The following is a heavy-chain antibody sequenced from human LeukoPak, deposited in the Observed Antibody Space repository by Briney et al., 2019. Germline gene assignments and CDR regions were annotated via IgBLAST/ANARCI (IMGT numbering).Heavy chain of an antibody. CDR3: STRVPNAFDI. J-gene: IGHJ3*02. CDR1: GFTFSSYA. D-gene: IGHD4/OR15-4a*01. V-gene: IGHV3-30*04. Sequence: GRSLRLSCAASGFTFSSYAMHWVRQAPGKGLEWVAVISYDGSNKYYADSVKGPFTISRDNSKNTLYLQMNSLRAEDTAVYYCSTRVPNAFDIWGQGTMVTVSS. CDR2: ISYDGSNK.